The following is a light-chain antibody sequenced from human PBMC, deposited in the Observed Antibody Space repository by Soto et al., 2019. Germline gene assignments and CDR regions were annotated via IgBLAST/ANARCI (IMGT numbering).Light chain of an antibody. Sequence: DIVITQSPGTVSFSAAERVTLSCRASQSVNSSYLAWYQHKPGQAPRLLIYGASTRATGIPDRFSGSGSGTDFTLTIARLEPGDFAAYYCQQYGHSPQTFGQGTKVDIK. CDR2: GAS. V-gene: IGKV3-20*01. CDR1: QSVNSSY. J-gene: IGKJ1*01. CDR3: QQYGHSPQT.